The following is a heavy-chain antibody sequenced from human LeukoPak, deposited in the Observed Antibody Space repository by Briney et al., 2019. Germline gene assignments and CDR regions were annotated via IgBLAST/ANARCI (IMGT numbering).Heavy chain of an antibody. D-gene: IGHD3-9*01. J-gene: IGHJ5*02. CDR2: ISGSGGST. Sequence: GGSLRLSCAASGFTFSSYWMHWVRQAPGKGLEWVSAISGSGGSTYYADSVKGRFTISRDNSKNTLYLQMNSLRAEDTAVYYCAKGSFDWLPNNWFDPWGQGTLVTVSS. V-gene: IGHV3-23*01. CDR1: GFTFSSYW. CDR3: AKGSFDWLPNNWFDP.